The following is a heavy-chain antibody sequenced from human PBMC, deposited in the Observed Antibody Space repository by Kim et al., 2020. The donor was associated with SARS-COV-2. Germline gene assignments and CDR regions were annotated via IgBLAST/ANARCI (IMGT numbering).Heavy chain of an antibody. Sequence: SETLSLTCFVYGASFSNYYSSWFRKPPGKGLERIEELHPSGSTCYNPSLHSRPTLSIDSTKYVLSLKLTFVPAAATAASSCAGGQDCAKAAHWGQGALVT. CDR2: LHPSGST. CDR1: GASFSNYY. D-gene: IGHD2-8*01. V-gene: IGHV4-34*01. J-gene: IGHJ4*02. CDR3: AGGQDCAKAAH.